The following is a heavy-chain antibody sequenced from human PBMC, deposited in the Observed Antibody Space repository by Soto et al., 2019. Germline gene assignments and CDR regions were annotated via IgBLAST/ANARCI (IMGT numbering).Heavy chain of an antibody. V-gene: IGHV4-4*02. CDR2: IYHSGST. J-gene: IGHJ4*02. Sequence: QVQLQESGPGLVKPSGTLSLTCAVSGGSISSSNWWSWVRQPPGKGLEWIGEIYHSGSTNYNPSLKSRGTISVEKAKEQFSLKLSFVTAADTAVYYCARLYSRSSSVAAIPPYYFDYWGQGTLVTVSS. CDR1: GGSISSSNW. CDR3: ARLYSRSSSVAAIPPYYFDY. D-gene: IGHD2-15*01.